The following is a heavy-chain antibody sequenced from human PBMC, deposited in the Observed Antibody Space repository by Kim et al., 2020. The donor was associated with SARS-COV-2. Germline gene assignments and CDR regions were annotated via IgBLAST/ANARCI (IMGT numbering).Heavy chain of an antibody. CDR1: GFSFSDSD. Sequence: GGSLRLSCAASGFSFSDSDMNWIRQAPGKGLEWISYINNYDTTKQYADSVKGRFTISRDNVKNSLFLQMNSLTAEDTALYFCARGLTGVFDYWGQGALVTVSS. D-gene: IGHD3-9*01. J-gene: IGHJ4*02. V-gene: IGHV3-11*01. CDR3: ARGLTGVFDY. CDR2: INNYDTTK.